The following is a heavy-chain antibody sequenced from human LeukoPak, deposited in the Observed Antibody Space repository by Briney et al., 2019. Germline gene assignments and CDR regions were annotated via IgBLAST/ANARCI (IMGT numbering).Heavy chain of an antibody. CDR1: GYTFTGYY. Sequence: AASVKVSCKASGYTFTGYYMHWMRQAPGQGLEWMGWINPNSGGTNYAQKFQGRVTMTRDTSISTAYMELSRLRSDDTAVYYCARAPVVPRLLTGYGMDVWGQGTTVTVSS. J-gene: IGHJ6*02. V-gene: IGHV1-2*02. CDR3: ARAPVVPRLLTGYGMDV. D-gene: IGHD2-2*01. CDR2: INPNSGGT.